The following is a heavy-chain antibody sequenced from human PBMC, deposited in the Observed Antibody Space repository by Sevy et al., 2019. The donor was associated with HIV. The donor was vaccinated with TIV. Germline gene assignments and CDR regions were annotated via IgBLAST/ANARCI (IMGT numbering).Heavy chain of an antibody. J-gene: IGHJ4*02. Sequence: GGSLRLTCGASGLTFTNFWMSWVRRAPGKGLEWVANIKPDGSEVYYVDSVKGRFSVSRDNAKNSVYLQMNSLRAEDTVVYYCTKLYASGLYLDYWGQGTLVTVSS. CDR1: GLTFTNFW. CDR3: TKLYASGLYLDY. D-gene: IGHD6-19*01. CDR2: IKPDGSEV. V-gene: IGHV3-7*01.